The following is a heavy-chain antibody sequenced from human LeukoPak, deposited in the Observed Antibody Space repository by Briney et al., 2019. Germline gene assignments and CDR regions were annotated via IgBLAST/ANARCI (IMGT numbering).Heavy chain of an antibody. J-gene: IGHJ4*02. CDR2: ISGNGGDT. V-gene: IGHV3-23*01. CDR3: SKPIFQWFRFDY. CDR1: GFSFRSYT. Sequence: GGSLRLSCAASGFSFRSYTMSWVRQAPGKGLEWVASISGNGGDTYYADSAKGRFTISRDNSKSTLYLHMNSLRADGTAVYYCSKPIFQWFRFDYWGQGTLVTVSS. D-gene: IGHD2-15*01.